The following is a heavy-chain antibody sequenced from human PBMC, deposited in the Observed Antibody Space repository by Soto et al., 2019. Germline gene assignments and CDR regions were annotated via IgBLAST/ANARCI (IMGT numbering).Heavy chain of an antibody. Sequence: EVHLGESGGGLVKSGGSLRLSCEASEFTLSSFRMTWIRQAPGRGLEWASSMSGSSKYIHYADSVKGRFTISRENAKNSLYLQMNRLGAEDTAVYYCAREKEDEGSSSLRVYYGMGGCGPGTTVTDSS. CDR2: MSGSSKYI. V-gene: IGHV3-21*01. CDR1: EFTLSSFR. CDR3: AREKEDEGSSSLRVYYGMGG. J-gene: IGHJ6*02. D-gene: IGHD6-19*01.